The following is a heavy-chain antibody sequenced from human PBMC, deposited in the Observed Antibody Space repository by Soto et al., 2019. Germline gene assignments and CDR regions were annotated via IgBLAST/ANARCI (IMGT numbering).Heavy chain of an antibody. Sequence: SETLSLTCTVSGAAISNRSFYFCGIRQSPWKGLEWLGAIYYIGNTYYNPSLKSRVTLSMDPPKNQFSLKLDFVTAADTAVYFCASGTGDYHFIDQWGQGTLVTSPQ. D-gene: IGHD4-17*01. V-gene: IGHV4-39*01. CDR3: ASGTGDYHFIDQ. J-gene: IGHJ4*02. CDR2: IYYIGNT. CDR1: GAAISNRSFY.